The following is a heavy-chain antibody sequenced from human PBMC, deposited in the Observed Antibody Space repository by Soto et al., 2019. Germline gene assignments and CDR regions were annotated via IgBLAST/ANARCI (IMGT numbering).Heavy chain of an antibody. V-gene: IGHV5-51*01. CDR3: ARIILANIVVVPAAIDY. CDR2: IYPGDSDT. Sequence: LGESLKISCKGSGYSFTSYWIGWVRQMPGKGLEWMGIIYPGDSDTRYSPSFQGQVTTSADKSISTAYLQWSSLKASDTAMYYCARIILANIVVVPAAIDYWGQGTLVTVSS. CDR1: GYSFTSYW. D-gene: IGHD2-2*01. J-gene: IGHJ4*02.